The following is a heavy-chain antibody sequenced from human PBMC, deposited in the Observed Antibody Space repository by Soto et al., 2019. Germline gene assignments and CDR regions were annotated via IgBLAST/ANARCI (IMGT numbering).Heavy chain of an antibody. J-gene: IGHJ4*02. CDR3: ARTVSVLLRGFDY. CDR1: GGAISSSSYY. Sequence: PSETLSLTCTVSGGAISSSSYYWGWIRQPPGKGLEWIGSIFYSGSTYYNPSLKSRVTISVDTSKNQFSLKLSSVTAADMAVYYCARTVSVLLRGFDYWGQGTLVTVSS. CDR2: IFYSGST. V-gene: IGHV4-39*07. D-gene: IGHD3-3*01.